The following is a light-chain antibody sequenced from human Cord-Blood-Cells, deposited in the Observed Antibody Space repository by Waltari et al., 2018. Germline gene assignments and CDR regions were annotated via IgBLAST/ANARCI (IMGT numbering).Light chain of an antibody. J-gene: IGLJ3*02. CDR1: ALPKQY. V-gene: IGLV3-25*03. Sequence: SYELTQPPSVSVSPGQTARITCSGDALPKQYAYWYQQKPGQAPVLVIYDDRERPSGIPGRFSGSGSGTTVTLTISGVQAEDEADYYCQSADSSGTYWVFGGGTKLTVL. CDR3: QSADSSGTYWV. CDR2: DDR.